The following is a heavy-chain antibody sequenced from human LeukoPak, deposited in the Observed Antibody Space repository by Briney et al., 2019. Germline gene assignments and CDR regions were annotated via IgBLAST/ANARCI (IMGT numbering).Heavy chain of an antibody. CDR2: ISNDDGST. Sequence: GESLRLSCAASGFTFGSYAMTWVRQAPGKGLEWVSGISNDDGSTYYTDSVKGRFTISRDNSKNTVYLQMSSLRAGDTAVYYCAAMLRGVAYYFDYWGQGTLVTVSS. J-gene: IGHJ4*02. D-gene: IGHD3-10*01. CDR3: AAMLRGVAYYFDY. CDR1: GFTFGSYA. V-gene: IGHV3-23*01.